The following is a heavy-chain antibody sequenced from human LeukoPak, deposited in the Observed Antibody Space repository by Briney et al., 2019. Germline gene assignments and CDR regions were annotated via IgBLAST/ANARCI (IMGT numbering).Heavy chain of an antibody. Sequence: PSETLSLTCAVYGGSFSGYYWSWIRQPPGKGLEWIGEINHSGSTNYNPSLKSRVAISVDTSKNQFSLKLSSVTAADTAVYYCARRRYCSGGSCYVGYYFDYWGQGILVTVSS. V-gene: IGHV4-34*01. CDR2: INHSGST. D-gene: IGHD2-15*01. CDR1: GGSFSGYY. J-gene: IGHJ4*02. CDR3: ARRRYCSGGSCYVGYYFDY.